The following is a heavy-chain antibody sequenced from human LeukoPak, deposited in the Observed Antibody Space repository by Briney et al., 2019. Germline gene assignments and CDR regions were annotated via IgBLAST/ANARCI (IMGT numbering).Heavy chain of an antibody. V-gene: IGHV5-51*01. CDR2: IYPGDSDT. J-gene: IGHJ4*02. CDR1: GSSFTSYW. D-gene: IGHD3-22*01. CDR3: ARHETGPYDSPDY. Sequence: GGSLQISCQGSGSSFTSYWIGWVRQLPGKGLEWMGIIYPGDSDTRYSPSFQGQVTISADKSISTAYLQWSSLKASDTAMYYCARHETGPYDSPDYWGQGTLVTVSS.